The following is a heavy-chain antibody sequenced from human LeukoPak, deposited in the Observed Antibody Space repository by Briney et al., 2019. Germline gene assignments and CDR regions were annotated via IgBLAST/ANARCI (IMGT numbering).Heavy chain of an antibody. CDR3: AREQQLGRFYYYGADV. D-gene: IGHD1-1*01. CDR2: IYYRGST. Sequence: NASETLSLTCTVSGGSISSYYWSWIRQPPGKGLEWIGYIYYRGSTNYNPSLKSRVTISVDTSKNQFSLKLSSVTAADTAVYYCAREQQLGRFYYYGADVWGQGTTVTVSS. J-gene: IGHJ6*02. CDR1: GGSISSYY. V-gene: IGHV4-59*01.